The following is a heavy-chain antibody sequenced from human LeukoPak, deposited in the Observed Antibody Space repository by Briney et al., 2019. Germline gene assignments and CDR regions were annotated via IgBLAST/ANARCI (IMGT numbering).Heavy chain of an antibody. CDR3: ASRSSTVATFPFHY. CDR1: GYTFTSYG. J-gene: IGHJ4*02. D-gene: IGHD4-17*01. V-gene: IGHV1-18*01. Sequence: ASVKVSCKASGYTFTSYGISWVRQAPGQGLEWMGWISAYNGNTNYAQKLQGRVTMTTDTSTSTAYMELRGLRSDDTAVYYCASRSSTVATFPFHYWGQGTLVTVSS. CDR2: ISAYNGNT.